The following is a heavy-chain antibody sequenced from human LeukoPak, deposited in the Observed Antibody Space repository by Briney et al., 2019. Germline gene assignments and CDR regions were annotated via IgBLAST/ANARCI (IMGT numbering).Heavy chain of an antibody. CDR3: ASGSLVGYLYYYYMDV. Sequence: PGGSLRLSCAASGFTFSDYYMSWIRQAPGKGLEWVSYISSSGSTIYYADSVKGRFTISRDNAKNSLYLQMNSLRAEDTAVYYCASGSLVGYLYYYYMDVWGKGTTVTVSS. D-gene: IGHD2-8*02. CDR1: GFTFSDYY. J-gene: IGHJ6*03. V-gene: IGHV3-11*01. CDR2: ISSSGSTI.